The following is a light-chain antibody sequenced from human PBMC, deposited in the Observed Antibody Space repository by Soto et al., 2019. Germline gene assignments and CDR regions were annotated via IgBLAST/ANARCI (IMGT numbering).Light chain of an antibody. CDR2: GNS. CDR1: SSNIGAGYD. V-gene: IGLV1-40*01. CDR3: QSYDSSLSGSV. J-gene: IGLJ3*02. Sequence: QAVVTQPPSVSGAPGQRVTISCTGSSSNIGAGYDVNWYQQLPGTAPKLLFYGNSNRPSGVPDRFSGSKSGTSASLAITGLQAEDEADYYCQSYDSSLSGSVFGGGTKLTVL.